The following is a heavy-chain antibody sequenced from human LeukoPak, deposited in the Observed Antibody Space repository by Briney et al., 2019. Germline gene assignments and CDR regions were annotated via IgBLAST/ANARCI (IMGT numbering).Heavy chain of an antibody. J-gene: IGHJ6*02. Sequence: WASVKVSCKASGYTFTSYDINWVRQATGQGLEWMGWMNPNSGNTGYAQKFQGRVTMTRNTSISTAYMELSSLRSEDTAVYYCARDRRCSGGSCAPRPYYYYYGMDVWGQGTTVTVSS. CDR2: MNPNSGNT. D-gene: IGHD2-15*01. V-gene: IGHV1-8*01. CDR3: ARDRRCSGGSCAPRPYYYYYGMDV. CDR1: GYTFTSYD.